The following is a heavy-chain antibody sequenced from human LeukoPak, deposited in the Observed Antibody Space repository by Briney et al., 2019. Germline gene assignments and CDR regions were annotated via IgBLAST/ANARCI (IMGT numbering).Heavy chain of an antibody. D-gene: IGHD4-23*01. CDR3: ARASTTVVTDWFDP. J-gene: IGHJ5*02. V-gene: IGHV4-61*02. Sequence: SETLSLTCTVPGGSINSGSYYWSWIRQPAGKGLQWIGRIYPSGNTNYNPSLKSRVTISVDTSKNQFSLKLSSVTAADTAVYYCARASTTVVTDWFDPWGQGTLVTVSS. CDR2: IYPSGNT. CDR1: GGSINSGSYY.